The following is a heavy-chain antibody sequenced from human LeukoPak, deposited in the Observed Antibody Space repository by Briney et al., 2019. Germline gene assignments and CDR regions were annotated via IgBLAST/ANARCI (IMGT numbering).Heavy chain of an antibody. V-gene: IGHV4-39*07. CDR3: ARVDYDILTGYFGGDY. CDR1: GGSISSSIYY. Sequence: SETLSLTCTVSGGSISSSIYYWGWIRQPPGKGLEWIGEINHSGSTNYNPSLKSRVTISVDTSKNQFSLKLSSVTAADTAVYYCARVDYDILTGYFGGDYWGQGTLVTVSS. CDR2: INHSGST. D-gene: IGHD3-9*01. J-gene: IGHJ4*02.